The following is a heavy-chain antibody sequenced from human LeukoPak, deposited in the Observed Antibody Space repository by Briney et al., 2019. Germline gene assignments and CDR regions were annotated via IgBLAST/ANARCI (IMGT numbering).Heavy chain of an antibody. J-gene: IGHJ5*02. CDR3: ARGSWGLDWFDP. D-gene: IGHD7-27*01. CDR2: INHSGST. CDR1: GGPFSGYY. Sequence: SETLSLTCAVYGGPFSGYYWSWIRQPPGKGLEWIGEINHSGSTNYNPSLKSRVTISVDTSKNQFSLKLSSVTAADTAVYYCARGSWGLDWFDPWGQGTLVTVSS. V-gene: IGHV4-34*01.